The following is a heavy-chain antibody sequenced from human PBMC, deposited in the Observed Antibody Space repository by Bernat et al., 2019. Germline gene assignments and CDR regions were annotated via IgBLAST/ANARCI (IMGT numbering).Heavy chain of an antibody. CDR2: INPNSGGT. D-gene: IGHD3-3*01. V-gene: IGHV1-2*06. Sequence: QVQLVQSGAEVKKPGASVKVSCKASGYTFTGYYMHWVRQAPGQGLEWMGRINPNSGGTNYAQKFPGRVTMTRDTSISTAYMELRRLRSDDTAVYYCARDPSEFSGITIFGVVDQYKWFDPWGQGTLATVSS. CDR3: ARDPSEFSGITIFGVVDQYKWFDP. J-gene: IGHJ5*02. CDR1: GYTFTGYY.